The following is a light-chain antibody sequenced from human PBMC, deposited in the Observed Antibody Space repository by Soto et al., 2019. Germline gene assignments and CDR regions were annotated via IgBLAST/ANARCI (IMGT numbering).Light chain of an antibody. CDR2: AAS. J-gene: IGKJ5*01. CDR3: QQYENLPT. Sequence: DIQMTQSPSTLSASVGDSVTITCRASQLISSWLAWYQQKPGKAPKLLIYAASSLQSGVPPRFSGSGSGTDFTLTISSLQPEDIATYYCQQYENLPTFGQGTRLEIK. V-gene: IGKV1-5*01. CDR1: QLISSW.